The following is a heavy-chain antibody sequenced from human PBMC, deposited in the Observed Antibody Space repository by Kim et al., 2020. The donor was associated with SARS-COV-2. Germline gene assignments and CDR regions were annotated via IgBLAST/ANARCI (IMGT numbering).Heavy chain of an antibody. CDR3: ARDGMDSSGYSYAFDI. V-gene: IGHV1-69*13. Sequence: SVKVSCKASGGTFSSYAISWVRQAPGQGLEWMGGIIPIFGTANYAQKFQGRVTITADESTSTAYMELSSLRSEDTAVYYCARDGMDSSGYSYAFDIWGQGTMVTVSS. CDR2: IIPIFGTA. J-gene: IGHJ3*02. D-gene: IGHD3-22*01. CDR1: GGTFSSYA.